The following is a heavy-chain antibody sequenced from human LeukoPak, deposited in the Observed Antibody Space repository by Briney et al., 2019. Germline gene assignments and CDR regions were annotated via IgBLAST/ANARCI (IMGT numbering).Heavy chain of an antibody. D-gene: IGHD3-22*01. J-gene: IGHJ3*02. CDR1: GFTFSSYG. Sequence: GGSLRLSCAASGFTFSSYGMHWVRQAPGKGLEWVAVIWYDGSNKYYADSVKGRFTISRDNSKNTLYLQMNSLRAEDTAVYYCARGGLTYYYDSSGYNAFDIWGQGTMVTVSS. CDR2: IWYDGSNK. V-gene: IGHV3-33*01. CDR3: ARGGLTYYYDSSGYNAFDI.